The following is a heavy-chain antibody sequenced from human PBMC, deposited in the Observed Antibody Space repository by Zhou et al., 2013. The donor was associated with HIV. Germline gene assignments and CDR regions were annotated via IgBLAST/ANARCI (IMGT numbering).Heavy chain of an antibody. J-gene: IGHJ4*02. CDR3: ARGGGARVTIMITFGGVIFFDY. CDR1: GGTFSSYA. V-gene: IGHV1-69*04. D-gene: IGHD3-16*02. CDR2: IIPILGIA. Sequence: QVQLVQSGAEVKKPGSSVKVSCKASGGTFSSYAISWVRQAPGQGLEWMGRIIPILGIANYAQKFQGRVTITADKSTSTAYMELSSLRSEDTAVYYCARGGGARVTIMITFGGVIFFDYWAREPWSPSPQ.